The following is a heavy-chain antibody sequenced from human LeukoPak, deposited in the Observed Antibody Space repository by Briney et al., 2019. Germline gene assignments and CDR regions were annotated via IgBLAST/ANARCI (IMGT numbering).Heavy chain of an antibody. Sequence: SETLSLTCTVSGGSISSYYWSWIRQPPGKGLEWIGYIYYSGSTNYNPSLKSRVTISVDTSKNQFSLKLSSVTAADTAVYYCARQPLAARPSPSRFDYWGQGTLVTVSS. V-gene: IGHV4-59*01. D-gene: IGHD6-6*01. CDR1: GGSISSYY. CDR3: ARQPLAARPSPSRFDY. J-gene: IGHJ4*02. CDR2: IYYSGST.